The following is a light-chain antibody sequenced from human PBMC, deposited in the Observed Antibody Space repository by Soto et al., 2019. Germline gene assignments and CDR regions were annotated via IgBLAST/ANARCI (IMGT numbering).Light chain of an antibody. CDR1: SSDIGVYNY. V-gene: IGLV2-14*01. CDR2: EVS. CDR3: SAYTTSRTLNVV. J-gene: IGLJ2*01. Sequence: QSALTQPASVSGSRGQSITISCTGTSSDIGVYNYVSWYQQHPGKAPKLMIYEVSNRPSGVSNRFSGSKSGNTASLTISGLQAEDEADYYCSAYTTSRTLNVVFGGGTKVTVL.